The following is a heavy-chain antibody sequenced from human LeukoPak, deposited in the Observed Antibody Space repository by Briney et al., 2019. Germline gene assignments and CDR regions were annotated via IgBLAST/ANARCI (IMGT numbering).Heavy chain of an antibody. CDR3: ARDDWNSNWFDP. D-gene: IGHD1-7*01. CDR1: GFTFSSHW. V-gene: IGHV3-74*01. CDR2: INSDGSIT. Sequence: GGSLRLSCAASGFTFSSHWVHWVRQAPGKGLVWVSRINSDGSITTYADSVKGRFTISRDNAKNTLYLQMNSLRAEDTAVYYCARDDWNSNWFDPWGQGTLVTVSS. J-gene: IGHJ5*02.